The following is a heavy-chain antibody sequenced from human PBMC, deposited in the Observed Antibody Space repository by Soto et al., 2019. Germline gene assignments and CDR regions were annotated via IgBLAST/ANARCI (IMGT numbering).Heavy chain of an antibody. CDR1: GFTFNSYA. D-gene: IGHD3-22*01. Sequence: GGSLRRSCAASGFTFNSYAMSWVRQAPGKGLGWVSTIIGSGGSTYYADSVKGRFSVSRDNSKNTLYLQMNSLRAEDTAVYYCAKDRNYYDSSGYDYWGQGTLVTVSS. V-gene: IGHV3-23*01. CDR2: IIGSGGST. J-gene: IGHJ4*02. CDR3: AKDRNYYDSSGYDY.